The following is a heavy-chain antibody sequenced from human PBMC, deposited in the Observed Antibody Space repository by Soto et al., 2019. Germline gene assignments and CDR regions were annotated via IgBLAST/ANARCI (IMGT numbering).Heavy chain of an antibody. Sequence: QVQLQESGPGLVKPSETLSLNCTVSGGSVSSGSYYWTWIRQPPGKALEWIGYIHHSGSTNYNPTLKSRVAISVERTKTRRSLRLSSGTPADTAVYYCARGGCGYFSSAAGWGQRTLVTVS. CDR1: GGSVSSGSYY. CDR2: IHHSGST. CDR3: ARGGCGYFSSAAG. J-gene: IGHJ4*02. D-gene: IGHD3-22*01. V-gene: IGHV4-61*01.